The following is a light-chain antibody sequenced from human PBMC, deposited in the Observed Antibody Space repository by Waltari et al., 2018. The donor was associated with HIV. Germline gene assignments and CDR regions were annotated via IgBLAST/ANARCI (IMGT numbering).Light chain of an antibody. CDR3: QQYNNWPPWT. Sequence: EIVLTQSPGTLSVSPGERATLSCRASQSVSSKLARYQQKPGQEPRLLTYGASTRATGIPGRFSGSGSGTEFTLTISSLQSEDSAVYYCQQYNNWPPWTFGQGTKVEIK. J-gene: IGKJ1*01. V-gene: IGKV3-15*01. CDR2: GAS. CDR1: QSVSSK.